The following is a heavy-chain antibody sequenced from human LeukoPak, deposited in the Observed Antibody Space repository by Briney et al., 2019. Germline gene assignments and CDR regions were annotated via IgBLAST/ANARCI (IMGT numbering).Heavy chain of an antibody. CDR1: GFTFSHFG. CDR3: ARDRGGTYTVGGAFDV. V-gene: IGHV3-33*01. CDR2: IFYNGGNK. D-gene: IGHD1-26*01. J-gene: IGHJ3*01. Sequence: PGGSLRLSCAASGFTFSHFGMHWIRQAPGKGLEWVAVIFYNGGNKYYGDSVKGRFTISRDNSKNTDDLQMNSLRAEDTGVYYCARDRGGTYTVGGAFDVWGQGILVTVSS.